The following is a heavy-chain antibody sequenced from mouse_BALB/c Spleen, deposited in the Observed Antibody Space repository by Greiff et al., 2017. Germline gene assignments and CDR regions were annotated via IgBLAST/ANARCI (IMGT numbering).Heavy chain of an antibody. J-gene: IGHJ2*01. V-gene: IGHV1-7*01. CDR2: INPSTGYT. D-gene: IGHD2-10*02. CDR3: ARSYGNTDY. Sequence: QVQLQQSGAELAKPGASVKMSCKASGYTFTSYWMHWVKQRPGQGLEWIGYINPSTGYTEYNQKFKDKATLTADKSSSTAYMQLSSLTSEDSAVYYCARSYGNTDYWGQGTTLTVSS. CDR1: GYTFTSYW.